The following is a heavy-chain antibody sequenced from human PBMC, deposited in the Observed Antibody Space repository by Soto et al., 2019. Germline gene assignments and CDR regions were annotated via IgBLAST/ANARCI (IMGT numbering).Heavy chain of an antibody. Sequence: XSVKVACKASGYPLTSYAIHWVRQAPGQRLEWMGWINAGNGNTNYAQKLQGRVTMTTDTSTSTAYMELGSLRSDDTAVYYCAREKPKITVHRPARWFDPWGQGTLVTVSS. CDR2: INAGNGNT. J-gene: IGHJ5*02. V-gene: IGHV1-18*01. D-gene: IGHD6-6*01. CDR3: AREKPKITVHRPARWFDP. CDR1: GYPLTSYA.